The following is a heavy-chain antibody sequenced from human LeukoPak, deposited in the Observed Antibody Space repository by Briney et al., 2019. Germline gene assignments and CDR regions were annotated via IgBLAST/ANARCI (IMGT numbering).Heavy chain of an antibody. D-gene: IGHD2-2*01. J-gene: IGHJ4*02. V-gene: IGHV3-7*03. CDR3: AKGGVPVVSPAVN. CDR1: GFTFSSYW. CDR2: INHNGNVN. Sequence: GGSLRLSCAASGFTFSSYWMNWARQAPGKGLEWVASINHNGNVNYYVDSVKGRFTISRDNAKNSLYLQMSNLRAEDTAVYYCAKGGVPVVSPAVNWGQGTLVTVSS.